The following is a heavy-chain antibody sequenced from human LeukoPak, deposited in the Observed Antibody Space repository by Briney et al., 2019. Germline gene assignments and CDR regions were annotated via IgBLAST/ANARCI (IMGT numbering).Heavy chain of an antibody. Sequence: SETLSLACAVCGGSFSGYYWSWIRQPPGKGLEWIGEINHSGSTNYNPSLKSRVTISVDTSKNQFSLKLSSVTAADTAVYYCARSQSYRYKDAFDIWGQGTMVTVSS. CDR3: ARSQSYRYKDAFDI. J-gene: IGHJ3*02. CDR2: INHSGST. V-gene: IGHV4-34*01. D-gene: IGHD3-16*02. CDR1: GGSFSGYY.